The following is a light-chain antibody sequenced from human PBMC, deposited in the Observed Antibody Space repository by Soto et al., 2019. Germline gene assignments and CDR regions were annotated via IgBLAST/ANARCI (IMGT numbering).Light chain of an antibody. CDR2: DAS. J-gene: IGKJ1*01. Sequence: EIVLTQSPATLSLSTGERATLSCRASQSVSSYLAWYQQKPGQAPRLLIYDASNRATGIPARFSGSGSGTDFTLTISSLETEDFAVYYCQQRSNWPWTFGQGTKVDIK. V-gene: IGKV3-11*01. CDR1: QSVSSY. CDR3: QQRSNWPWT.